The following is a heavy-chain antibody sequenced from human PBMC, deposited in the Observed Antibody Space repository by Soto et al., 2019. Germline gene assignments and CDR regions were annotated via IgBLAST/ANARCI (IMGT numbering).Heavy chain of an antibody. CDR3: ANTEAYYDTLTGYYNINY. CDR1: GFTFKDAW. D-gene: IGHD3-9*01. V-gene: IGHV3-15*07. CDR2: IRSKADGGTT. J-gene: IGHJ4*02. Sequence: PGGSLRLSCAASGFTFKDAWMTWVRQAPGKGLEWVGRIRSKADGGTTDYAAPVKGRFAISRDDSKNTVYLQMTSLKTEDTAVYYCANTEAYYDTLTGYYNINYWGQGTLVTVSS.